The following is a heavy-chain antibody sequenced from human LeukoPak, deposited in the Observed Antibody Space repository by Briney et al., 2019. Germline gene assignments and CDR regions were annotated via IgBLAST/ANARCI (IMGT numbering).Heavy chain of an antibody. CDR2: IKQDGSEK. Sequence: GGSLRLSCAASGFTFSNYWMSWVRLAPGKGLEWVANIKQDGSEKYYVDSVEGRFTISRDNAKNLLSLQMNSLRAEDTAVYYCARDHPEGTGGFDYWGQGTLVTVSS. D-gene: IGHD2-8*02. CDR1: GFTFSNYW. J-gene: IGHJ4*02. V-gene: IGHV3-7*01. CDR3: ARDHPEGTGGFDY.